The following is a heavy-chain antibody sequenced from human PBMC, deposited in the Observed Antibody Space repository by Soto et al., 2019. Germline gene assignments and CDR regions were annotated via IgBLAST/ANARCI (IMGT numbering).Heavy chain of an antibody. V-gene: IGHV1-8*01. CDR3: AREGSIVVVPAAMSYYYYYMDV. Sequence: ASVKVSCKASGYTFTSYDINWVRQATGQGLEWMGWMNPNSGNTGYAQKFQGRVTMTRNTSISTAYMELSSLRSEDTAVYYCAREGSIVVVPAAMSYYYYYMDVWGKGTTVTVSS. CDR2: MNPNSGNT. J-gene: IGHJ6*03. CDR1: GYTFTSYD. D-gene: IGHD2-2*01.